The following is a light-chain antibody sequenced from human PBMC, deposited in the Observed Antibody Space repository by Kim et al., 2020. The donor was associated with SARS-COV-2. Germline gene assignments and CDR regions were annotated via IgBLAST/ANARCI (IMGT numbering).Light chain of an antibody. J-gene: IGLJ2*01. V-gene: IGLV3-19*01. CDR3: NSRDSSGNHVV. Sequence: AVGQTVRITCQGDSLRSYYASWYQQKPGQAPVLVIYGKNNRPSGIPDRFSGSSSGNTASLTITGARAEDEADYYCNSRDSSGNHVVFGGGTQLTVL. CDR2: GKN. CDR1: SLRSYY.